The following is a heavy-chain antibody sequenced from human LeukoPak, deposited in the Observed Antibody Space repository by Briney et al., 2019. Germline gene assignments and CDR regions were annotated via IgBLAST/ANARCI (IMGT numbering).Heavy chain of an antibody. J-gene: IGHJ4*02. V-gene: IGHV4-59*01. Sequence: SETQSLTCTVSGGSISSYYWSWIRQPPGKGLEWIGYIYYSGSTNYNPSLKSRVTISVDTSKNQFSLKLSSVTAADTAVYYCARGHSSGYYYDFDYWGQGTLVTVSS. CDR2: IYYSGST. CDR3: ARGHSSGYYYDFDY. D-gene: IGHD3-22*01. CDR1: GGSISSYY.